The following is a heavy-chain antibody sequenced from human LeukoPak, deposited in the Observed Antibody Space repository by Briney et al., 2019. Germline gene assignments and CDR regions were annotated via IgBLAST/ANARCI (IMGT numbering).Heavy chain of an antibody. V-gene: IGHV1-2*02. CDR1: GYTFTGYY. CDR2: ISGGT. J-gene: IGHJ5*02. CDR3: ARDQSGEWELVSGWWFDP. D-gene: IGHD1-26*01. Sequence: ASVKVSCKASGYTFTGYYIHWVRQAPGQGLEWMGWISGGTNYAQKFQGRVTMTRDMSTSTDYMELSSLRSEDTAVYYCARDQSGEWELVSGWWFDPWGQGTLVTVSS.